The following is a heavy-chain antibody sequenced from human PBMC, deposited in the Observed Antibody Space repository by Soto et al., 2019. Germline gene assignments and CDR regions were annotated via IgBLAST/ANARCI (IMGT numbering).Heavy chain of an antibody. J-gene: IGHJ3*02. V-gene: IGHV5-51*01. CDR2: IFPGDSDT. CDR3: ARARVSTPRLEDPFDI. D-gene: IGHD3-3*01. Sequence: GESLKISCEGSVYSFATYWLAWVRQMPGKGLEYMGIIFPGDSDTRYSPSFQGQVTISADKSISTAYLQWTSLKSSDTAIYYCARARVSTPRLEDPFDIWGQGTMVTVSS. CDR1: VYSFATYW.